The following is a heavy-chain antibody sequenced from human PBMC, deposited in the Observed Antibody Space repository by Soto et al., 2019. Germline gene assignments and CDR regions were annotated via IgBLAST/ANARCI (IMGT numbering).Heavy chain of an antibody. Sequence: SLVKVSCKASGYTFTSYAMHWGRQAPGQRLEWMGWINAGNGNTKYSQKFQGRVTITRDTSASTAYMELSSLRSEDTAVYYCARDIRFLEWYYFDYWGQGTLVTVSS. D-gene: IGHD3-3*01. J-gene: IGHJ4*02. CDR1: GYTFTSYA. V-gene: IGHV1-3*01. CDR2: INAGNGNT. CDR3: ARDIRFLEWYYFDY.